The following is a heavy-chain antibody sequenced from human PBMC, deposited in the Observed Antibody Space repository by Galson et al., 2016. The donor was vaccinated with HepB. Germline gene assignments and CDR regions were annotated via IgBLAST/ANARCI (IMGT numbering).Heavy chain of an antibody. J-gene: IGHJ3*02. D-gene: IGHD4-17*01. CDR3: ARMKWAGYDSGDWGDATEI. CDR2: ISHDGNIK. Sequence: SLRLSCAASGFIFSNYAMHWVRQAPGKGLEWVAIISHDGNIKNYADFVKGRFTISRDNSQNTLYLKMNSQRDEDTAVYYCARMKWAGYDSGDWGDATEIWGQGTMVTVSS. CDR1: GFIFSNYA. V-gene: IGHV3-30-3*01.